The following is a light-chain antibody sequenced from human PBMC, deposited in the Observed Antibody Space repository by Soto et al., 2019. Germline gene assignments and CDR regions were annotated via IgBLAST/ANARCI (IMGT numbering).Light chain of an antibody. CDR3: SSYTTISTLEV. CDR2: EVS. CDR1: SSDVGGFNY. Sequence: QSALTQPASVSGSPGLSITISCTGTSSDVGGFNYVSWYQQHPGKAPKLMIYEVSNRPSGVSNRFSGSKSGNTASLTISGLQAEDEADYYCSSYTTISTLEVFVGGTKLTVL. J-gene: IGLJ3*02. V-gene: IGLV2-14*01.